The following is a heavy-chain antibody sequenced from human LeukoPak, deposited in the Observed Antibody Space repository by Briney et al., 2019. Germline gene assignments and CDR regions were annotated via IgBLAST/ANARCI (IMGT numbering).Heavy chain of an antibody. J-gene: IGHJ4*02. CDR2: ISWNSGSI. CDR3: AKGNGPMVRGVIIFDY. Sequence: GGSLRLSCAASGFTFVDYAMHWVRQAPGKGLEWVSGISWNSGSIGYAASVKGRFTISRDNAKNSLYLQMNSLRAEDTALYYCAKGNGPMVRGVIIFDYWGQGTLVTVSS. D-gene: IGHD3-10*01. V-gene: IGHV3-9*01. CDR1: GFTFVDYA.